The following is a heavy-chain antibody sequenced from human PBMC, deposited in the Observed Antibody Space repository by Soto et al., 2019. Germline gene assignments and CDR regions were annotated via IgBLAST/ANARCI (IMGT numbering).Heavy chain of an antibody. J-gene: IGHJ4*02. D-gene: IGHD3-22*01. Sequence: GSGPTLVNPTQTLTLTCDFSGFSLSTYHMGVAWIRQPPGKALEWLALIYWDDDKRYSPSLKDRLAISKDTSNNQVVLTITNIGPGDSATYFCAHAGDYDLLTFDHWGPGTLVTVSS. CDR2: IYWDDDK. CDR3: AHAGDYDLLTFDH. V-gene: IGHV2-5*02. CDR1: GFSLSTYHMG.